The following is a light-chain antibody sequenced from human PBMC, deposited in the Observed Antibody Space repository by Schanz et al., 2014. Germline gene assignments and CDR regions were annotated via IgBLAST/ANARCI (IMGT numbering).Light chain of an antibody. CDR2: DAS. V-gene: IGKV3-11*01. J-gene: IGKJ1*01. CDR3: QQRANWPRT. CDR1: EPVGSDY. Sequence: EIVLTQSPGTLSLSPGERATLSCRASEPVGSDYVAWYQQKPGQAPRLLIYDASTRATGIPARFSGSGSGTDFTLTIDSLEPEDFAVYFCQQRANWPRTFGQGTQVEIK.